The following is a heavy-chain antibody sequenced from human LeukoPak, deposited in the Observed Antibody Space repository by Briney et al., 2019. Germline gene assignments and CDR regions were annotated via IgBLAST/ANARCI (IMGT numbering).Heavy chain of an antibody. CDR1: GFSFSDYG. V-gene: IGHV3-30*03. J-gene: IGHJ3*02. Sequence: GGSLRLSCAASGFSFSDYGMHWVRQAPGKGLEWVAVISYDGGDKHYGDSVKGRFTVSRDNAESSLYLQMNSLSAEDTAVYYCARDRLGGRVYYDAFDIWGQGTMVTVSS. D-gene: IGHD3-10*01. CDR2: ISYDGGDK. CDR3: ARDRLGGRVYYDAFDI.